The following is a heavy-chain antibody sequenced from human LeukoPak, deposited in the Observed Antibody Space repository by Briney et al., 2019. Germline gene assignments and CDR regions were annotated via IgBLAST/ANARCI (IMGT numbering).Heavy chain of an antibody. CDR1: GGSISSYY. D-gene: IGHD2-2*01. V-gene: IGHV4-4*09. J-gene: IGHJ4*02. CDR3: ARHRVVPTYFDY. CDR2: IYTSGST. Sequence: SETLSLTCTVSGGSISSYYWSWIRQPPGKGLEWIGYIYTSGSTNYNPSLKSRVTLPVDTSRNQLSLKLSSVTAADTAVYYCARHRVVPTYFDYWGQGTLVTVSS.